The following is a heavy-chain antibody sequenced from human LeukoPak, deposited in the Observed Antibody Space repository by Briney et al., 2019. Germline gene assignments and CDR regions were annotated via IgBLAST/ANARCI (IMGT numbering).Heavy chain of an antibody. V-gene: IGHV4-4*07. CDR1: GGSISRYY. D-gene: IGHD1-1*01. CDR2: IYTSGST. CDR3: ARAGTYYYMDV. Sequence: SETLALICTVSGGSISRYYWSWLRQPAGKGLEWIGRIYTSGSTNYNPSLKSRVTMSVDTSKNQFSLKLSSVTAADTAVYYCARAGTYYYMDVWGKGTTVTVSS. J-gene: IGHJ6*03.